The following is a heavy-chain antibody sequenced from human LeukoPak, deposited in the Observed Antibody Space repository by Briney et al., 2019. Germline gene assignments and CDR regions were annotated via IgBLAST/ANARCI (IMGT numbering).Heavy chain of an antibody. V-gene: IGHV3-30*18. CDR2: ISYDGSNK. Sequence: GRSLRLSCAASGFTFSSYGMHWVRQAAGKGLEWVAVISYDGSNKYYADSVKGRFTISRDNSKNTLYLQMNSLRAEDTAVYYCAKSSGCDYWGQGTLVTVSS. CDR3: AKSSGCDY. CDR1: GFTFSSYG. J-gene: IGHJ4*02. D-gene: IGHD6-19*01.